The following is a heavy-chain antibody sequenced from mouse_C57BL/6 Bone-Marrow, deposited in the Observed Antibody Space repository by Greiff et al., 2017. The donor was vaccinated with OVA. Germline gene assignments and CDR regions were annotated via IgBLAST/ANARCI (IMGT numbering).Heavy chain of an antibody. CDR2: TFYSGIT. CDR1: GFSINSDCY. CDR3: ARDRSGTGDYYYFDY. Sequence: EVQLQESGPSLVRPSQTLSLTCTVTGFSINSDCYWIWIRQFPGNKLEYIGYTFYSGITYYNPSLESRTYITRDTSKNQFSLKLSSVTTEDTATYYCARDRSGTGDYYYFDYWGQGTTLTVSS. J-gene: IGHJ2*01. V-gene: IGHV3-3*01. D-gene: IGHD4-1*01.